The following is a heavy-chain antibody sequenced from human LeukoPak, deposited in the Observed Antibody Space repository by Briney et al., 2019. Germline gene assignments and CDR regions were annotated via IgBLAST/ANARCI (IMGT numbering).Heavy chain of an antibody. V-gene: IGHV3-53*01. CDR1: GFTISNNY. CDR3: ARAIPFDY. J-gene: IGHJ4*02. Sequence: PGGSLRLSCAASGFTISNNYIRWLRQAPGKGLEWVSVIYSGGSTYYADSVKGRFTISRDNSKNTLYLQMNSLRAEDTAVYYCARAIPFDYWGQGTLVTVSS. CDR2: IYSGGST.